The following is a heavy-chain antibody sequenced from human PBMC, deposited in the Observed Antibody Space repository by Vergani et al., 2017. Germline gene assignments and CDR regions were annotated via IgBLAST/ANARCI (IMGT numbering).Heavy chain of an antibody. V-gene: IGHV3-11*01. CDR2: ISSSVSTI. J-gene: IGHJ4*02. CDR3: ARDIFDYYDSSGSYYFDY. D-gene: IGHD3-22*01. Sequence: VQLVESGGGLIQPGGSLRLSCAASGFTFSDYYMSWIRQAPGKGLEWVSYISSSVSTIYYADSVKGRFTTSRDNAKNSLYLQMNSLRAEDTAVYYCARDIFDYYDSSGSYYFDYWGQGTLVTVSS. CDR1: GFTFSDYY.